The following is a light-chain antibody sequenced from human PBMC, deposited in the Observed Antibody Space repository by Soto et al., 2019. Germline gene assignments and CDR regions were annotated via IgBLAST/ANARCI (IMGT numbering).Light chain of an antibody. Sequence: DIVMTQSPLSLPVTPGEPASISCRSSQSLLHSNGYNYLDWYLQKPGQSPQLLIYLGSNLASGVPDRFSGSGSGTDFTLKISRVEAEDVGVYYCMQALQTPRTLGQRTKVEIK. J-gene: IGKJ1*01. CDR3: MQALQTPRT. V-gene: IGKV2-28*01. CDR1: QSLLHSNGYNY. CDR2: LGS.